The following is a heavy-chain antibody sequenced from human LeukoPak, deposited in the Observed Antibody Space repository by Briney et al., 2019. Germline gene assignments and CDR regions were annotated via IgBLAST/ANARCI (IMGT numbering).Heavy chain of an antibody. CDR1: GFTFSSSA. J-gene: IGHJ5*02. D-gene: IGHD3-10*01. V-gene: IGHV3-23*01. CDR2: ISGSGGST. CDR3: VRGRGSYGWFDP. Sequence: PGGSLRLSCAVSGFTFSSSAMNWVRQAPGKGLEWVSAISGSGGSTYYADPVKGRFTISRDNSKHTLYLQMNSLRGEDTAVYYCVRGRGSYGWFDPWGQGTLVTVSS.